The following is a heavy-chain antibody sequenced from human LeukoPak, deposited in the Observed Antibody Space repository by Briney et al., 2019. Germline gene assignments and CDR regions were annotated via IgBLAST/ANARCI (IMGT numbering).Heavy chain of an antibody. CDR2: ISGSGGST. CDR1: GFTFSSYS. D-gene: IGHD3-9*01. Sequence: GGSLRLSCAASGFTFSSYSMNWVRQAPGKGLEWVSAISGSGGSTYYADSVKGRFTISRDNSKNTLYLQMNSLRAEDTAVYYCAKEFYYDILTGYYVPLYYWGQGTLVTVSS. V-gene: IGHV3-23*01. J-gene: IGHJ4*02. CDR3: AKEFYYDILTGYYVPLYY.